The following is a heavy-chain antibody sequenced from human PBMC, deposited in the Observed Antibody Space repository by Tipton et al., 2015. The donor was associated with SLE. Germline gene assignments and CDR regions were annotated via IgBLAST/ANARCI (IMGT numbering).Heavy chain of an antibody. Sequence: TLSLTCAVYGGSFSDYYWSWIRQTPGEGLEWIGEINHTGGTNYNPSLESRVTMSVDISKNQFSLKLSSVTAADTAMYYCVRERKYVVRFRELVAPDLWGQGTAITVSS. V-gene: IGHV4-34*01. CDR1: GGSFSDYY. CDR3: VRERKYVVRFRELVAPDL. D-gene: IGHD1-26*01. J-gene: IGHJ3*01. CDR2: INHTGGT.